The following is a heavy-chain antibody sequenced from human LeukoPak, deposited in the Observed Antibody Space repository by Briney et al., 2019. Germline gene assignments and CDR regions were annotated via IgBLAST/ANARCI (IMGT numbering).Heavy chain of an antibody. J-gene: IGHJ4*02. D-gene: IGHD2-15*01. CDR3: ARDRPTGASRVFVVQ. CDR2: MSSGGTYI. V-gene: IGHV3-21*01. Sequence: GGSLRLSCTASGFTFSNHSMTWVRQAPGKGLEWVSSMSSGGTYIYYADSVRGRFTISRDNAKNSLYLVMNSLRAEDTATYYCARDRPTGASRVFVVQWGQGTLVTVSS. CDR1: GFTFSNHS.